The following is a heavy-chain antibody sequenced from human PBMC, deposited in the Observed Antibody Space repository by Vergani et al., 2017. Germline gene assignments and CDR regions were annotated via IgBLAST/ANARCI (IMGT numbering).Heavy chain of an antibody. Sequence: QVQLQESGPGLVKPSQTLSLTCTVSGGSISSGGYYWSWIRQHPGKGLEWIGYIYYSGSTYYNPSLKSRVTISVDTSKNQFSLKLSSVTAADTAVYYCAREQMVRGVNWYYYYGMDVWGQGTTVTVSS. CDR2: IYYSGST. D-gene: IGHD3-10*01. CDR3: AREQMVRGVNWYYYYGMDV. J-gene: IGHJ6*02. V-gene: IGHV4-31*03. CDR1: GGSISSGGYY.